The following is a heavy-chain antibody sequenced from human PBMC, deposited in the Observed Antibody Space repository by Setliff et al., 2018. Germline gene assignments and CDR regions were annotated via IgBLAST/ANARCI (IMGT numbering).Heavy chain of an antibody. D-gene: IGHD2-2*01. CDR3: ARHIWGAKMQLPHDVFDI. J-gene: IGHJ3*02. Sequence: PSETLSLTCAVSGYSIRSGYYWGWIRQPPGKGLEWIGSMYHSGSTYYSPSLESRVTISVDMSKNHLSLKLSSVTAADTAVYYCARHIWGAKMQLPHDVFDIWGQGTMVTVSS. CDR1: GYSIRSGYY. V-gene: IGHV4-38-2*01. CDR2: MYHSGST.